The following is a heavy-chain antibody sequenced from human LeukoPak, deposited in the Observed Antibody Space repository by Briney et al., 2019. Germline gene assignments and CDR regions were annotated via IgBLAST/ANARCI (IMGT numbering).Heavy chain of an antibody. CDR3: ARVRMATILDY. V-gene: IGHV4-59*01. CDR1: GGSISSYY. J-gene: IGHJ4*02. Sequence: SETLSLTCTASGGSISSYYWSWIRQPPGKGLEWIGYIYYSGSTNYNPSLKSRVTISVDTSKNQFSLKLSSVTAADTAVYYCARVRMATILDYWGQGTLVTVSS. D-gene: IGHD5-24*01. CDR2: IYYSGST.